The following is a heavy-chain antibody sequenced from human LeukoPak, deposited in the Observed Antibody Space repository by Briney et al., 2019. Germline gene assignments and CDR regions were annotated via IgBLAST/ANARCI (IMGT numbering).Heavy chain of an antibody. J-gene: IGHJ6*03. CDR1: GYTFTGYD. CDR3: ARGLVGATYYYYYYMDV. CDR2: MNPNSGNT. D-gene: IGHD1-26*01. Sequence: ASVKVSCKASGYTFTGYDINWVRQATGQGLEWMGWMNPNSGNTGYAQKFQGRVTITRNTSISTAYMELSSLRSEDTAVYYCARGLVGATYYYYYYMDVWGKGTTVTVSS. V-gene: IGHV1-8*03.